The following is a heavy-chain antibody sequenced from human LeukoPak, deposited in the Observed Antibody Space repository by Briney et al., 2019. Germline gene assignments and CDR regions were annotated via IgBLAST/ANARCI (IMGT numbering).Heavy chain of an antibody. CDR2: ITPILGIA. CDR3: ARAGDYGGKHDAFDI. CDR1: GGTFSSYA. J-gene: IGHJ3*02. Sequence: SVKVSCKASGGTFSSYAISWVRQAPGQGLEWMGRITPILGIANYAQKFQGRVTMTRDTSTSTVYMELSSLRSEDTAVYYCARAGDYGGKHDAFDIWGQGTMVTVSS. D-gene: IGHD4-23*01. V-gene: IGHV1-69*04.